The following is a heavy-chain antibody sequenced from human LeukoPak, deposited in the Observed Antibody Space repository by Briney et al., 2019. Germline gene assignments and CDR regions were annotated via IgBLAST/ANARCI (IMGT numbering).Heavy chain of an antibody. CDR2: ISSSSSTI. D-gene: IGHD3-16*01. V-gene: IGHV3-48*01. CDR3: ARDRGGVVFDY. J-gene: IGHJ4*02. Sequence: PGGSLRLSCAASGFTVSSNYMSWVRQAPGKGLEWVSYISSSSSTIYYADSVKGRFTISRDNAKNSLYLQMNSLRAEDTAVYYCARDRGGVVFDYWGQGTLVTVSS. CDR1: GFTVSSNY.